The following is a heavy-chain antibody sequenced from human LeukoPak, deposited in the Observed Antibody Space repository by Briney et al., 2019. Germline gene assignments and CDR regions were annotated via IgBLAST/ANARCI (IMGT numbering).Heavy chain of an antibody. J-gene: IGHJ5*02. D-gene: IGHD3-3*01. V-gene: IGHV3-9*01. Sequence: GGSLRLSCAASGFTFDDYAMHWVRQAPGKGLEWVSGISWNSGSIGYADSVKGRFTISRDNAKNSLYLQMNSLRAEDTALYYCAKGARVDYDFWSGYRNWFDPWGQGTLVTVSS. CDR2: ISWNSGSI. CDR3: AKGARVDYDFWSGYRNWFDP. CDR1: GFTFDDYA.